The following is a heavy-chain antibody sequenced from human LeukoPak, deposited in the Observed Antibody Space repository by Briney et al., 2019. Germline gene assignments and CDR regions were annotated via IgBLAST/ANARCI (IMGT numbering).Heavy chain of an antibody. CDR2: INDSGST. CDR1: RGSISDHY. J-gene: IGHJ5*01. V-gene: IGHV4-59*07. CDR3: GRSLYYNFVRGFFDI. D-gene: IGHD3/OR15-3a*01. Sequence: SDTLSLTCTVSRGSISDHYWSWLRQSPGGGLEWIGYINDSGSTKYNPSLNSRVTMSLAKSKKQFSLTLTSVTAADTAIYYCGRSLYYNFVRGFFDIWGQGRLVTVSS.